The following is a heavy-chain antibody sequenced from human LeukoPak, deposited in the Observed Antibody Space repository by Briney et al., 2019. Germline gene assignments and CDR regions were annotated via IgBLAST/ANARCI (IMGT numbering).Heavy chain of an antibody. D-gene: IGHD3-22*01. V-gene: IGHV4-34*01. CDR2: INHGGST. CDR3: ASFDYDSSGQSDH. CDR1: GGSFSGYY. Sequence: SETLSLTCAVYGGSFSGYYWSWLRQPPGKGLEWIGEINHGGSTNYNPSLKSRVTISVDTSKNQFSLKLSSVTAADTAVYYCASFDYDSSGQSDHWGQGTMVTVSS. J-gene: IGHJ3*01.